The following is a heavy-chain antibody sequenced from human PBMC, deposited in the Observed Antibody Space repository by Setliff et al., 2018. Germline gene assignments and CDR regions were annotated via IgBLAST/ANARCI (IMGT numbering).Heavy chain of an antibody. CDR2: IKQDGSER. V-gene: IGHV3-7*01. Sequence: GGSLRLSCAASGFTFSSYWMTWVRQAPGKGLEWVANIKQDGSERHYVDSVKGRFTISRDNAKNTLSLQMNTLKAEDTAVYYCAREVNDNFWSGYLYYYGMDVWGQGTTVTVSS. CDR1: GFTFSSYW. J-gene: IGHJ6*02. D-gene: IGHD3-3*01. CDR3: AREVNDNFWSGYLYYYGMDV.